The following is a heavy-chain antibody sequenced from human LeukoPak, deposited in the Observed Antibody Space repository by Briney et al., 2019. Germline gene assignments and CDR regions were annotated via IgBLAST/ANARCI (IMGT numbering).Heavy chain of an antibody. D-gene: IGHD2-21*02. Sequence: GGSLRLSCVASRFTFSNYWMSWVRQAPGKGLEWVANINQDGSRKVYADSMKGRFTISRDNAKESLYLQLNSLRADDTAVYYCAKWGPHCVGDYCPALDSWGQGTLVTVSS. CDR3: AKWGPHCVGDYCPALDS. CDR2: INQDGSRK. CDR1: RFTFSNYW. V-gene: IGHV3-7*01. J-gene: IGHJ4*02.